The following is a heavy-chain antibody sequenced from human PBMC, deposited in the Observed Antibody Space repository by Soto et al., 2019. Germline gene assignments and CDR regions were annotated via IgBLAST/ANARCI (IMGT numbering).Heavy chain of an antibody. J-gene: IGHJ6*02. V-gene: IGHV1-69*01. CDR1: GGTFSSHS. CDR2: IIPIFGTE. CDR3: STSVYCSTTRCYYYYGLDV. D-gene: IGHD2-2*01. Sequence: QVQLVQSGAEVKKPGSSVKVSCKVSGGTFSSHSINWVRQAPGQGPEWMGGIIPIFGTENYAQKFQGRVTITADASTSTAYMELSSLTSEYTALYYCSTSVYCSTTRCYYYYGLDVWGQGTTVIVSS.